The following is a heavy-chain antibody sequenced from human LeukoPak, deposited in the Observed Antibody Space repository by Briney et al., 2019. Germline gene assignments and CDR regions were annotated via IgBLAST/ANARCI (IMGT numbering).Heavy chain of an antibody. Sequence: SETLSLTCTVSGGSISSSSYYWGWIRQPPGKGLEWIGSIYYSGSTYYNPSLKSRVTIPVDTSKNQFSLKLSSVTAADTAVYYCARSYRPFDYWGQGTLVTVSS. CDR2: IYYSGST. CDR3: ARSYRPFDY. V-gene: IGHV4-39*01. D-gene: IGHD1-1*01. J-gene: IGHJ4*02. CDR1: GGSISSSSYY.